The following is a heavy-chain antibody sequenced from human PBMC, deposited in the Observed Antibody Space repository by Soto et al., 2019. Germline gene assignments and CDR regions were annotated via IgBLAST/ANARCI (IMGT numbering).Heavy chain of an antibody. CDR3: AKAGDYDFWSGSLNWFDP. CDR2: ISGSGVTT. CDR1: GFTFSTYT. V-gene: IGHV3-23*01. J-gene: IGHJ5*02. Sequence: GGSLRLSCAASGFTFSTYTMSRVRQAPGKGLEWVSVISGSGVTTYYADSVKGRFTISRDNSKNTLFLQMNRLRANDTAVYYCAKAGDYDFWSGSLNWFDPWGHGTLVTHSS. D-gene: IGHD3-3*01.